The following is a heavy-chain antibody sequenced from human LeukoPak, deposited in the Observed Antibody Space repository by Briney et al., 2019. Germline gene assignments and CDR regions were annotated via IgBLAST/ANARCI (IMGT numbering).Heavy chain of an antibody. CDR1: GGSISSYY. CDR2: IYYSGST. V-gene: IGHV4-59*01. D-gene: IGHD1-26*01. Sequence: PSVTLSLTYTVSGGSISSYYWSWIRQPQGKGLEWIGYIYYSGSTNYNPSLKSRVTISVDTSKNQFSLKLSSVTAADTAVYYCARGRLARDYFDYWGQGTLVTVSS. J-gene: IGHJ4*02. CDR3: ARGRLARDYFDY.